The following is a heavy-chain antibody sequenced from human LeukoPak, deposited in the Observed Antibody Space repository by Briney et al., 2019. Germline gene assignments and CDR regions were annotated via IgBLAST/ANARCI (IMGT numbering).Heavy chain of an antibody. V-gene: IGHV3-7*01. CDR1: GFTFSSYW. CDR3: VQRGSGSYRPIDY. CDR2: IKQDGSEK. J-gene: IGHJ4*02. D-gene: IGHD3-10*01. Sequence: GGSLRLSCAASGFTFSSYWMSWVRQAPGKGLEWVANIKQDGSEKYYVDSVKGRFTISRDNAKNSLYLQMNSLRAEDTAVYYCVQRGSGSYRPIDYWGRGTLVTVSS.